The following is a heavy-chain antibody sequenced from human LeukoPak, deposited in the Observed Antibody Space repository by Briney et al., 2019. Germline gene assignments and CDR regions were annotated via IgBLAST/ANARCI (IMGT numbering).Heavy chain of an antibody. Sequence: PGGSLRLSCEASGLTFSTYGMHWVRQAPGKGLEWVAVIWYDGSNKYYADSVKGRFTISRDNSKNTLYLQMNSLRAEDTAVYYCASPLDSSGYYLGYWGQGTLVTVSS. CDR1: GLTFSTYG. CDR2: IWYDGSNK. V-gene: IGHV3-33*01. D-gene: IGHD3-22*01. J-gene: IGHJ4*02. CDR3: ASPLDSSGYYLGY.